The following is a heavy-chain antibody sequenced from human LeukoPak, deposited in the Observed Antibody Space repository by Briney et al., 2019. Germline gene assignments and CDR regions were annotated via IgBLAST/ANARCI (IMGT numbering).Heavy chain of an antibody. CDR1: GYTFTSYG. J-gene: IGHJ4*02. CDR3: ARGRGGEQGDDHYYFDY. V-gene: IGHV1-18*01. D-gene: IGHD1-1*01. Sequence: SVKVSCKASGYTFTSYGISWVRQAPGQGLEWMGRISAYNGNTNYAQKLQGRVTMTTDTSTSTAYMELRSLRSDDTAVYYCARGRGGEQGDDHYYFDYWGQGTLVTVSS. CDR2: ISAYNGNT.